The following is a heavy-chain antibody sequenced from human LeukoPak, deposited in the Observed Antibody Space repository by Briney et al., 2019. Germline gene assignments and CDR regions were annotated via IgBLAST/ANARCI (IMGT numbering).Heavy chain of an antibody. CDR2: IYPGDSDT. Sequence: GESLKISCKGSGYSFTSYWIGWVRQMPGEGLEWMGIIYPGDSDTRYTPSFQGQVTIPADKSISTAYLQWSSLKASDTAMYYCARGLRQQLVRPFDPWGQGTLVTVSS. V-gene: IGHV5-51*01. D-gene: IGHD6-13*01. CDR1: GYSFTSYW. J-gene: IGHJ5*02. CDR3: ARGLRQQLVRPFDP.